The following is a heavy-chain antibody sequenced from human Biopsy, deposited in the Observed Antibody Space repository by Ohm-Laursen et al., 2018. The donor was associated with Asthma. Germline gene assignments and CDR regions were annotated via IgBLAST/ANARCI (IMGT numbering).Heavy chain of an antibody. CDR3: ARGWNCGGDCYSLDS. CDR2: IYRNGDT. D-gene: IGHD2-21*02. J-gene: IGHJ4*02. CDR1: GDSIDSGDYS. Sequence: LTLTCAVSGDSIDSGDYSWTWIRQSPGVGLEWIGYIYRNGDTYYNPTLKNRVTISIDRSKNQFSLRLRSVTAADTAVYYCARGWNCGGDCYSLDSWGQGTLVTVSS. V-gene: IGHV4-30-2*06.